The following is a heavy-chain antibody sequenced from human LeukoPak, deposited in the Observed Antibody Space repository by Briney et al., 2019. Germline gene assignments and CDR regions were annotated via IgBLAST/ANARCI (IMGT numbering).Heavy chain of an antibody. CDR2: ISYIGST. CDR1: DDSFSSHY. J-gene: IGHJ3*02. D-gene: IGHD4-17*01. V-gene: IGHV4-59*11. Sequence: MSSETLSLTCAVSDDSFSSHYWTWIRQPPGKGLEWIGYISYIGSTNYNPSLKSRVTISIDTSKNQSSLKLSSVTAADTAVYYCARDLVTVTKGFDIWGQGTMVSVSS. CDR3: ARDLVTVTKGFDI.